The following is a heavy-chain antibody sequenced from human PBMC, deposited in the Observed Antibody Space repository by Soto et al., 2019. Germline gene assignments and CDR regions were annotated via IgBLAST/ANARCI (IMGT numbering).Heavy chain of an antibody. CDR3: ARGLYGDTSPPYFDY. Sequence: SETLSLTCAVYGGSFSGYYWSWIRQPPGKGLEWIGEINHSGSTNYNPSLKSRVTISVDTSKNQFSLKLSSVTAADTAVYYCARGLYGDTSPPYFDYWGQGTLVTVSS. CDR1: GGSFSGYY. CDR2: INHSGST. J-gene: IGHJ4*02. V-gene: IGHV4-34*01. D-gene: IGHD4-17*01.